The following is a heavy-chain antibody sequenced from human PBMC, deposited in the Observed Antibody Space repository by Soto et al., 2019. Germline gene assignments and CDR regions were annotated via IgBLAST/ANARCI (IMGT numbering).Heavy chain of an antibody. Sequence: EVQLVESGGGLVQPGGSLRLSCAASGFTVSSSYMSWVRQVPGKGLECVSIIYSGGSPFYVDSVKGRFTISRDNSRNRLYLQMNSPRAEDTAVYYCARANKAPSDYTFDHWCQGTLVTVSS. CDR2: IYSGGSP. V-gene: IGHV3-66*01. D-gene: IGHD4-17*01. CDR3: ARANKAPSDYTFDH. CDR1: GFTVSSSY. J-gene: IGHJ4*02.